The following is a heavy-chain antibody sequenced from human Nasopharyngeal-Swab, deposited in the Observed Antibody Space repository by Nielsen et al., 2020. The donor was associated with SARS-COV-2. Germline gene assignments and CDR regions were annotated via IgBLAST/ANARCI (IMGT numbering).Heavy chain of an antibody. CDR2: IKQDGSEK. D-gene: IGHD3-22*01. CDR3: ARVIWLNYYDSSGVNWFDP. V-gene: IGHV3-7*01. CDR1: GFTFSRYW. Sequence: GESLKISCAASGFTFSRYWMSWVRQAPGKGLEWVANIKQDGSEKYYVDSVKGRFSISRDNAKNSLYVQMNSLRAEDTAVYYCARVIWLNYYDSSGVNWFDPWGQGTLVTVSS. J-gene: IGHJ5*02.